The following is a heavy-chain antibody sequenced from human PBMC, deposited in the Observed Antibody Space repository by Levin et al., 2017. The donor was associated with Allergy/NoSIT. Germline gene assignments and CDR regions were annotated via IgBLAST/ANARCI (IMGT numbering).Heavy chain of an antibody. D-gene: IGHD3-3*01. Sequence: GGSLRLSCAASGFNFDNYGLSWVRQSPGKGLEWVSGISRSGANTYYADSVKGRFTVSRDNSENTMTLHMNNLRVEDAALYYCAKQGKDGKFDFWGGPYYFDSWGQGTLVAVSP. CDR3: AKQGKDGKFDFWGGPYYFDS. CDR1: GFNFDNYG. CDR2: ISRSGANT. J-gene: IGHJ4*02. V-gene: IGHV3-23*01.